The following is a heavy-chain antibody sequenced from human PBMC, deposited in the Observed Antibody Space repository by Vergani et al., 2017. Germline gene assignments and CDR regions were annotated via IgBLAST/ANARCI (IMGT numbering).Heavy chain of an antibody. J-gene: IGHJ3*02. V-gene: IGHV3-7*01. CDR2: IKQDGSEK. CDR3: AREYPGITMIVVADAFDI. CDR1: GFTFSSYW. Sequence: VQLVESGGGVVQPGGSLRLSCAASGFTFSSYWMSWVRQAPGKGLEWVANIKQDGSEKYYVDSVKGRFTISRDNAKNSLYLQMNSLRAEDTAVYYCAREYPGITMIVVADAFDIWGQGTMVTVSS. D-gene: IGHD3-22*01.